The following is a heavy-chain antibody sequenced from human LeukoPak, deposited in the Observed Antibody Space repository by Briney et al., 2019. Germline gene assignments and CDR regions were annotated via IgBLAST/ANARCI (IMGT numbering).Heavy chain of an antibody. Sequence: PVTVSFKASGGTFTSYAISWVRQAPGQGLEWMGGIIPIFGTANYAQKFQGRVTITADESTSTAYMELSSLRSEDTAVYYCAREITMVRGVWFDPWGQGTLVTVSS. V-gene: IGHV1-69*13. D-gene: IGHD3-10*01. CDR1: GGTFTSYA. CDR3: AREITMVRGVWFDP. J-gene: IGHJ5*02. CDR2: IIPIFGTA.